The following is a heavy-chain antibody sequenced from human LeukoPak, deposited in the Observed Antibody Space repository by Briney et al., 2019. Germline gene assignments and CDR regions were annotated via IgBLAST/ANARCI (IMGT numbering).Heavy chain of an antibody. CDR1: GGTFSSYA. V-gene: IGHV1-69*13. CDR2: IIPIFGTA. CDR3: AREVRGVPMDY. J-gene: IGHJ4*02. Sequence: GASVKVSFKASGGTFSSYAISWVRQAPGQGLEWMGGIIPIFGTANYAQKFQGRVTITADESTSTAYIELSSLRSEDTAVYYCAREVRGVPMDYWGQGTLVTVSS. D-gene: IGHD3-10*01.